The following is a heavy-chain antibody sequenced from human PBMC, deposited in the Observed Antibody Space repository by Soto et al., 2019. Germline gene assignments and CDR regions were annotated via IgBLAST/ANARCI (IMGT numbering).Heavy chain of an antibody. Sequence: PSETLSLTCTVSGGSISSYYWSWIRQPPGKGLEWIGYIYYSGSTNYNPSLKSRVTISVDTSKNQFSLKLSSVTAADTAVYYCARAHCTNGVCYTGNWFDPWGQGTLVTVPQ. CDR3: ARAHCTNGVCYTGNWFDP. CDR2: IYYSGST. J-gene: IGHJ5*02. V-gene: IGHV4-59*01. D-gene: IGHD2-8*01. CDR1: GGSISSYY.